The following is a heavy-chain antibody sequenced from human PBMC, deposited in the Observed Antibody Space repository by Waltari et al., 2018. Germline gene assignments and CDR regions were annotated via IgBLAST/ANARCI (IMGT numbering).Heavy chain of an antibody. Sequence: EVHLVESGGGLVQPGGSRRLSCAGPGFPFSDYWMHWVRQAPGKGLVWVSRINNDGRSTSYADSMKGRFTVSRDNAKNTLYLQMNSLTVDDTAVYYCAKDQWFGAWGQGTLVTVSS. V-gene: IGHV3-74*01. J-gene: IGHJ5*02. CDR1: GFPFSDYW. CDR2: INNDGRST. CDR3: AKDQWFGA.